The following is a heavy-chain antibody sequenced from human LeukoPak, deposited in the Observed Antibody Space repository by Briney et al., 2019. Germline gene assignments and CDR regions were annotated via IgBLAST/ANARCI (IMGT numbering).Heavy chain of an antibody. CDR2: ISWSGNDV. V-gene: IGHV3-9*01. CDR1: GFTFDDYA. CDR3: ARSPIHAAGQFDY. D-gene: IGHD6-13*01. Sequence: PGGSLRLSCAASGFTFDDYAMYWVRQAPGKGLEWVSSISWSGNDVGYAGSVKGRFTISRDNAQNSLYLQMNSLRDEDTAFYYCARSPIHAAGQFDYWGQGTLVTVSS. J-gene: IGHJ4*02.